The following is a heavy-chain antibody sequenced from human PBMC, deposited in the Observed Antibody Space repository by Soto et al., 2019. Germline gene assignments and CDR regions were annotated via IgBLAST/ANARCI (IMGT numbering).Heavy chain of an antibody. CDR2: TYYRSKWYN. CDR1: GDSVSSNSAA. V-gene: IGHV6-1*01. J-gene: IGHJ3*02. Sequence: SQTLSLTCAISGDSVSSNSAAWNWIRQSPSRGLEWLGRTYYRSKWYNGYAGSVKSRIPTTPDKPKTQSSRQLNSVPPEDPAVNYGARWVRGSHAFEIWGKGTMVTVS. CDR3: ARWVRGSHAFEI. D-gene: IGHD3-10*01.